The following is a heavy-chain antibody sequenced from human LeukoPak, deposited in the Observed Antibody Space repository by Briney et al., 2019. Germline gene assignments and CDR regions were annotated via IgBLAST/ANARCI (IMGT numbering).Heavy chain of an antibody. CDR2: IYTSGST. V-gene: IGHV4-4*07. CDR3: ARSSFLGVVIGCDAFDI. Sequence: SETLSLTCTVSGDSISSYYWSWIRQPAGKGLEWIGRIYTSGSTNYNPSLKSRVTISVDTSKNQFSLKLSSVTAADTAVYYCARSSFLGVVIGCDAFDIWGQGTMVTVSS. D-gene: IGHD3-3*01. CDR1: GDSISSYY. J-gene: IGHJ3*02.